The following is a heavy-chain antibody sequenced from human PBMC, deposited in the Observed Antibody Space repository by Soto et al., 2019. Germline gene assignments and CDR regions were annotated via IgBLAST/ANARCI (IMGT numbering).Heavy chain of an antibody. Sequence: QVQLQESGPGLVKPSETLSLTCTVSGGSISSYYWSWIRQPPGKGLEWIGYIYYSGSTNYNPSLKSRVTISVDTSKNQFSLKLSSVTAADTAVYYCAREGIAAADSGWFDPWGQGTLVTVSS. CDR2: IYYSGST. V-gene: IGHV4-59*01. CDR3: AREGIAAADSGWFDP. J-gene: IGHJ5*02. D-gene: IGHD6-13*01. CDR1: GGSISSYY.